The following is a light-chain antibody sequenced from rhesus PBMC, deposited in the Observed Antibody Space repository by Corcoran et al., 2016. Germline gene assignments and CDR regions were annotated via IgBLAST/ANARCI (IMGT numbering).Light chain of an antibody. CDR3: WLYYSGAHI. CDR2: DTT. Sequence: QAVVTQEPSLTVSPGGTVTLTCASSTGAVTSGHYPHWFQQKPGQAPKTLIYDTTNKLSWTPARFSGSLHGGKAALTLSGAQPEDEADYYCWLYYSGAHIFGAGTRLTVL. CDR1: TGAVTSGHY. V-gene: IGLV7-80*01. J-gene: IGLJ1*01.